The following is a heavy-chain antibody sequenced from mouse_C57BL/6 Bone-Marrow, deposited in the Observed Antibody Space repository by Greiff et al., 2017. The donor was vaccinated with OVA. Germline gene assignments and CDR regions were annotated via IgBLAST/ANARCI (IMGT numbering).Heavy chain of an antibody. Sequence: EVHLVESGGDLVKPGGSLKLSCAASGFTFSSYGMSWVRQTPDKRLEWVATLSSGGSYTYYPDSVKGRFTISRDNAKNTLYLQMSSLKSEDTAMYYCARHGDYGSFFDYWGQGTTLTVSS. J-gene: IGHJ2*01. V-gene: IGHV5-6*01. CDR2: LSSGGSYT. D-gene: IGHD1-1*01. CDR3: ARHGDYGSFFDY. CDR1: GFTFSSYG.